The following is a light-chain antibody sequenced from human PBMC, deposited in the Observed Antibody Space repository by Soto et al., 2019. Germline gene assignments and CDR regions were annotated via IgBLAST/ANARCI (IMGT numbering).Light chain of an antibody. CDR1: QAFSNS. J-gene: IGKJ1*01. V-gene: IGKV1-27*01. CDR3: QKYNSAPWT. Sequence: DIQMTQSPSSLSSSVGDRVTITCRASQAFSNSLAWYQQKPGKVPKLLIYAASTLQSGVPSRFSGSGSGTDFTLTISSLQPEDVATYYCQKYNSAPWTFGQGTKVEIK. CDR2: AAS.